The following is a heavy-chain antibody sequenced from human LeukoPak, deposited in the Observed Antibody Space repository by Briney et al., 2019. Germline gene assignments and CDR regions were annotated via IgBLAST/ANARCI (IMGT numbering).Heavy chain of an antibody. CDR2: ISYDGSNK. CDR1: GFPFSDFS. CDR3: AKASALKEQWELETYFQH. Sequence: GGSLRLSCATSGFPFSDFSMTWVRQAPGKGLEWVAVISYDGSNKYYADSVKGRFTISRDNSKNTLYLQMNSLRAEDTAVYYCAKASALKEQWELETYFQHWGQGTLVTVSS. D-gene: IGHD1-26*01. V-gene: IGHV3-30*18. J-gene: IGHJ1*01.